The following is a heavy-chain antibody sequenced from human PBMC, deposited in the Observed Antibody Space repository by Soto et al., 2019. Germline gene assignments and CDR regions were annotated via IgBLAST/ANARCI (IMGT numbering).Heavy chain of an antibody. Sequence: QVQLVQSGAEVKKPGASVKVSCKASGYTFTSYDINWVRQATGQGLEWMGWMNPNSGNTGNAQKFQGTVPVTRNTSVSKAYMELGSLRSEDMAVYYCARGHKRGGYDYIWKRGGYWGQGTLVTVSS. D-gene: IGHD3-16*01. V-gene: IGHV1-8*01. CDR3: ARGHKRGGYDYIWKRGGY. CDR1: GYTFTSYD. J-gene: IGHJ4*02. CDR2: MNPNSGNT.